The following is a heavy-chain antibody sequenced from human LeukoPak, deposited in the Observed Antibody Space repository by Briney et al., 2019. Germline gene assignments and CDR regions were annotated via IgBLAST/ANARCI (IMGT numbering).Heavy chain of an antibody. V-gene: IGHV7-4-1*02. D-gene: IGHD3-9*01. CDR1: GYTFTSYA. CDR3: ARVGHYDILTGYYYYYYYYMDV. J-gene: IGHJ6*03. CDR2: INTNTGNP. Sequence: ASVTVSCKASGYTFTSYAMNWVRQAPGQGLEWMGWINTNTGNPTYAQGFTGRFVFSLDTSVSTAYLQISSLKAEDTAVYYCARVGHYDILTGYYYYYYYYMDVWGEGTTVTVSS.